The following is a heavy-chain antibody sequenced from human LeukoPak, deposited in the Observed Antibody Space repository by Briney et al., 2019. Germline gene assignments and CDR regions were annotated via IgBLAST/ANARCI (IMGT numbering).Heavy chain of an antibody. D-gene: IGHD3-10*01. CDR1: RFTFSSYY. Sequence: PGGSLRLSCAASRFTFSSYYMSWVRQAPGKGLEWVANIKQDGDEKHYVDSVKGRFTISRDNAKSSLYLEMSSLRAEDTAVYYCARDPRGSEYSHFDSWGQGTQVTVSS. CDR3: ARDPRGSEYSHFDS. J-gene: IGHJ4*02. CDR2: IKQDGDEK. V-gene: IGHV3-7*01.